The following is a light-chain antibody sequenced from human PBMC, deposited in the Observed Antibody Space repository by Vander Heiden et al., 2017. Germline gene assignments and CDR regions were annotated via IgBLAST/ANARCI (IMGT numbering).Light chain of an antibody. Sequence: IRLTQSPSSFSASTGDRVTITCRLSQGISRSLACYQQKLWKAPKLLLYTTYTMQNGVPSRFSGSGSGTDFTLSISCLQCEDLATYYCGQYNINPWTFGQGTRVEIK. CDR3: GQYNINPWT. J-gene: IGKJ1*01. V-gene: IGKV1-8*01. CDR2: TTY. CDR1: QGISRS.